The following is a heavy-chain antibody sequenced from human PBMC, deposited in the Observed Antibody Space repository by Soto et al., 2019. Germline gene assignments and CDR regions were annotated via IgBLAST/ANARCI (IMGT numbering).Heavy chain of an antibody. CDR3: AREGESIAVAGPFDY. Sequence: ASVKVSCKASGYTFTSYAMHWVRQAPGQRLEWMGWINAGNGNTKYSQKFQGRVTITRDTSASTAYMGLSSLRSEDTAVYYCAREGESIAVAGPFDYWGQGTLVTVSS. V-gene: IGHV1-3*01. CDR1: GYTFTSYA. J-gene: IGHJ4*02. D-gene: IGHD6-19*01. CDR2: INAGNGNT.